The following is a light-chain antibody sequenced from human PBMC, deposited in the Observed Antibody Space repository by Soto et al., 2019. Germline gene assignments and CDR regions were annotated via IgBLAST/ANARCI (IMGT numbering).Light chain of an antibody. CDR1: SSNIGGNS. J-gene: IGLJ1*01. CDR3: GSWDSSLSAYV. V-gene: IGLV1-51*01. Sequence: QSVLTQPPSASGTPGQRVTISCSGSSSNIGGNSVSWYQQLPGTAPKLLIYDDNKRPSGIPDRFAGSKSGTSATLGINGFQTGDEADYYCGSWDSSLSAYVFGTGTKLTVL. CDR2: DDN.